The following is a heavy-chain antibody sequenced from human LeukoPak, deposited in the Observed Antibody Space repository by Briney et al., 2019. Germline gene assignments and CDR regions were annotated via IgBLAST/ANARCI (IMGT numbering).Heavy chain of an antibody. Sequence: TGGSLRLSCAASGFTFSSYGLSWVRQAPGKGLEWVAVISFDGTHDFYADSVKGRFTISRDNSKNTLYLQMNSLRADDTAVYYCARARATVTRISSFDIWGQGTMVTVSS. J-gene: IGHJ3*02. CDR1: GFTFSSYG. CDR3: ARARATVTRISSFDI. CDR2: ISFDGTHD. V-gene: IGHV3-30*03. D-gene: IGHD4-17*01.